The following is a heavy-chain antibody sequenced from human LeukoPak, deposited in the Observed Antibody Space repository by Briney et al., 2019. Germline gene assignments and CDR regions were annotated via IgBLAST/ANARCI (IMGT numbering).Heavy chain of an antibody. D-gene: IGHD3-10*01. Sequence: ASVKVSCKASGYTFTSYGISWVRQATGQGLEWMGWMNPNSGNTGYAQKFQGRVTITRNTSISTAYMELSSLRSEDTAVYYCARGRNYYGSGSLNYYYYMDVWGKGTTVTVSS. CDR3: ARGRNYYGSGSLNYYYYMDV. J-gene: IGHJ6*03. V-gene: IGHV1-8*03. CDR1: GYTFTSYG. CDR2: MNPNSGNT.